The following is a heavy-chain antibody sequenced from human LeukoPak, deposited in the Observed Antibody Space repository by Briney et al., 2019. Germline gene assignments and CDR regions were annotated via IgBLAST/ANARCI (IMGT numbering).Heavy chain of an antibody. Sequence: GGSLRLSCAASGFTVSSVYMSWVRQAPGEGLEWVSIIYSGGSTFYTDSVKGRFTISRDNSKNTLYLQMNSLRGEDTAVYYCAARYNWNDGFDYWGQGTLVTVSS. J-gene: IGHJ4*02. CDR2: IYSGGST. V-gene: IGHV3-66*01. CDR1: GFTVSSVY. D-gene: IGHD1-20*01. CDR3: AARYNWNDGFDY.